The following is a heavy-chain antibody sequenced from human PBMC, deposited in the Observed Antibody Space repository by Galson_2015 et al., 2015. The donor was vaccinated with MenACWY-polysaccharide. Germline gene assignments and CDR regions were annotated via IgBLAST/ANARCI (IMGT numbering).Heavy chain of an antibody. J-gene: IGHJ5*02. V-gene: IGHV3-23*01. CDR2: ISGSGRSI. CDR1: GFTPTTYA. CDR3: AKADRCGIRSPGWASRVHP. D-gene: IGHD2-15*01. Sequence: SLRLSCAASGFTPTTYAMSWVRQAPGKGLEWVSGISGSGRSIYYADSVKGRFTISRDYAKNTLYLQMRGLRVEDTAGYYCAKADRCGIRSPGWASRVHPWGQGSLVIVSS.